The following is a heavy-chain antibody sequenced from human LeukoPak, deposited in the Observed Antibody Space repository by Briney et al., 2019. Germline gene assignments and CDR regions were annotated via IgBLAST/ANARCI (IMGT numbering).Heavy chain of an antibody. CDR2: ISSSSSTI. CDR3: ARDRTGYSGSYYGAFDI. CDR1: GFIVTSNG. V-gene: IGHV3-48*01. D-gene: IGHD1-26*01. J-gene: IGHJ3*02. Sequence: GGSLRLSCAASGFIVTSNGMNWVRQAPGKGLEWVSYISSSSSTIYYADSVKGRFTISRDNAKNSLYLQMNSLRAEDTAVYYCARDRTGYSGSYYGAFDIRGQGTMVTVSS.